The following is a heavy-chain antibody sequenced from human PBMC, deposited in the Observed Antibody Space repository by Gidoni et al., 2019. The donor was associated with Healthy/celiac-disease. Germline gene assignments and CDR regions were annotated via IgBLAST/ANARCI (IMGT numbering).Heavy chain of an antibody. Sequence: EVQLVESGGGLVQPGGSLRLSCAASGFTFSSYEMNWVRQAPGKGLEWVSYISSSGSTIYYADSVKGRFTISRDNAKNSLYLQMNSLRAEDTAVYYCARGDGYGDPPYYFDYWGQGTLVTVSS. J-gene: IGHJ4*02. CDR3: ARGDGYGDPPYYFDY. D-gene: IGHD4-17*01. CDR1: GFTFSSYE. CDR2: ISSSGSTI. V-gene: IGHV3-48*03.